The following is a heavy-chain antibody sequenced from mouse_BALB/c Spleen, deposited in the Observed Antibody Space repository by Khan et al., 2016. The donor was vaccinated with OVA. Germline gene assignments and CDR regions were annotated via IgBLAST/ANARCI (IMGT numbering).Heavy chain of an antibody. D-gene: IGHD2-14*01. Sequence: VQLVESGPGLVAPSQSLSSTCTVSGFSLSRYNIHWVRQPPGKGLEWLGVIWGGGGTDYNSTLKYRMSISKDNSKSQVFLKMNSLQTDDTAMYYCARAYYRYDGYYAMDYWGQGTSVTVSS. CDR2: IWGGGGT. CDR1: GFSLSRYN. V-gene: IGHV2-6-4*01. J-gene: IGHJ4*01. CDR3: ARAYYRYDGYYAMDY.